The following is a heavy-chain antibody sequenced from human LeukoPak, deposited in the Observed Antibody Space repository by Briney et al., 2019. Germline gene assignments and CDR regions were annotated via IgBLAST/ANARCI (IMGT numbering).Heavy chain of an antibody. D-gene: IGHD3-10*01. V-gene: IGHV3-30*02. Sequence: GGSLRLSCAASGFTFSSCGMHWVREARGKGVEGVAFIWYYGNNKYYADSVKVRFTISRDSSTNTLYLQMNSLRAEDTAVYYCAKDPLQYGSGSYYFDYWGQGTLVTVSS. CDR3: AKDPLQYGSGSYYFDY. J-gene: IGHJ4*02. CDR1: GFTFSSCG. CDR2: IWYYGNNK.